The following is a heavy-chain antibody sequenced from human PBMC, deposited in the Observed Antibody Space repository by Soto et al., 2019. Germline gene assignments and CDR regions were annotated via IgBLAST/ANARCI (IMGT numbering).Heavy chain of an antibody. Sequence: QVQLVQSGAEEKKPGASVKVSCKASGYTFTSYAMHWVRQAPGQRLEWMGWINAGNGNTKYSQKFQGRVTITRDTSASTAYIDLFSLRSEDTAVYYCARSSVVVTALDYWGQGTLVTVPS. CDR1: GYTFTSYA. CDR3: ARSSVVVTALDY. D-gene: IGHD2-21*02. J-gene: IGHJ4*02. CDR2: INAGNGNT. V-gene: IGHV1-3*05.